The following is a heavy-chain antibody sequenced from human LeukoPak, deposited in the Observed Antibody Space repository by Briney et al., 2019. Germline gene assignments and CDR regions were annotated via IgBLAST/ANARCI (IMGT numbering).Heavy chain of an antibody. Sequence: SETLSLTCSVSGGSVSSASYYWSWIRQPPGKGLEWIGYIFYSGSTNYNPSLKSRVTISVDTSKNQFSLKLSSVTAADTAVYYYARAKNDYGDYNWFGPWGQGTLVTVSS. V-gene: IGHV4-61*01. D-gene: IGHD4-17*01. J-gene: IGHJ5*02. CDR1: GGSVSSASYY. CDR3: ARAKNDYGDYNWFGP. CDR2: IFYSGST.